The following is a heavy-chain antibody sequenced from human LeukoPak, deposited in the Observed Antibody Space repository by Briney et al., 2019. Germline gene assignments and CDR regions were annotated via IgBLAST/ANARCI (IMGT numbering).Heavy chain of an antibody. CDR1: GYTFTSYA. D-gene: IGHD6-13*01. CDR3: ASSSSCSGALDI. Sequence: ASVKVSCKASGYTFTSYAMHWVRQAPGQRLEWMGWINAGNGNTKYSQKFQGRVTITRDTSASTAYMELSSLRSEDTAVYYCASSSSCSGALDIWGQGTMVTVSS. V-gene: IGHV1-3*01. CDR2: INAGNGNT. J-gene: IGHJ3*02.